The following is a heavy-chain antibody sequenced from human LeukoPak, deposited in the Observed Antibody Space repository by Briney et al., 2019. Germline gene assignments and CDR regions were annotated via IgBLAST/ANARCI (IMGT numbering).Heavy chain of an antibody. V-gene: IGHV4-59*01. CDR1: SGSITGYY. D-gene: IGHD5-24*01. CDR3: AAFRDGYNWHLHS. J-gene: IGHJ4*02. CDR2: IYHTGST. Sequence: KPSETLSLTCTVSSGSITGYYWNWIRQPPGKGLEWLGYIYHTGSTKYNHSLKSRGTISLDTSKNQFSLKLRSVTAADTAVYYCAAFRDGYNWHLHSWGQGTLVTVSS.